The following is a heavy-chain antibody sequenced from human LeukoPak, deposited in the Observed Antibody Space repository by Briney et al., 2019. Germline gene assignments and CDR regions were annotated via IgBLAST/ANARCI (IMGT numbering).Heavy chain of an antibody. CDR1: GGSFSGYY. J-gene: IGHJ6*03. V-gene: IGHV4-59*06. CDR3: AALRYYYYYMDV. Sequence: SETLSLTCTVYGGSFSGYYWSWIRQPPGKGLEWIGYSYYSGNTYYSPSLKSRITISADTSKNQFSLTLTSVTAADTAVYYCAALRYYYYYMDVWGKGTTVTVSS. CDR2: SYYSGNT.